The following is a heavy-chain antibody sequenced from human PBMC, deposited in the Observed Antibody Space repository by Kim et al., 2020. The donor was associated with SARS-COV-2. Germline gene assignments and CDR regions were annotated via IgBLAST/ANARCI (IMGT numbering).Heavy chain of an antibody. J-gene: IGHJ4*02. D-gene: IGHD6-13*01. CDR3: ARDFGAPAGTGDY. V-gene: IGHV3-53*01. Sequence: GGSLRLSCAASGFTVSSNYMSWVRQAPGKGLEWVSVIYSGGSTYYADSVKGRFTISRDNSKNTLYLQMNSLRAEDTAVYYCARDFGAPAGTGDYWGQGTLVTVSS. CDR1: GFTVSSNY. CDR2: IYSGGST.